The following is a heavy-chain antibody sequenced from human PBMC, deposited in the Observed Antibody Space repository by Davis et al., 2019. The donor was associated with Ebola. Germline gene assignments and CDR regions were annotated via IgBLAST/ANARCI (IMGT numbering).Heavy chain of an antibody. CDR1: GFTFSGSA. D-gene: IGHD4-17*01. V-gene: IGHV3-73*01. CDR2: IRTKPNSYAT. Sequence: GESLKISCAASGFTFSGSAMHWVRQASGKGLEWIGRIRTKPNSYATTYAASVKGRFTISRDDSKNTAYLQMNSLRTEDTAVYYCARLTTVTADHWYFDLWGRGTLVTVSS. CDR3: ARLTTVTADHWYFDL. J-gene: IGHJ2*01.